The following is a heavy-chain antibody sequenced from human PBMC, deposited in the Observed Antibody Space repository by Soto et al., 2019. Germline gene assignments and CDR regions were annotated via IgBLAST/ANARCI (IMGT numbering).Heavy chain of an antibody. J-gene: IGHJ6*02. CDR2: INHSGST. CDR3: AFRTYYYYGMDV. V-gene: IGHV4-34*01. CDR1: GWSFSGYY. Sequence: XETLSLTCAVSGWSFSGYYWSWIRQPPGKGLEWIGEINHSGSTNYNPSLKSRVTISVDTSKNQFSLKLSSVTAADTAVYYCAFRTYYYYGMDVWGQGTTVTVSS.